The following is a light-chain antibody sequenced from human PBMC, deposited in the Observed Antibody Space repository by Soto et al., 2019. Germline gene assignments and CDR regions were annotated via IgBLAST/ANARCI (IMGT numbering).Light chain of an antibody. Sequence: EVVMTQSPATLSVSPGEGATLSCRASQSVGSLVAWYQQKPGKAPRLLIYRASTRATGIAARFTGSGSGTEFTLTISSLQTEDFAVYYCQQYNNWPITFGPGTRLEIK. V-gene: IGKV3-15*01. CDR2: RAS. CDR1: QSVGSL. CDR3: QQYNNWPIT. J-gene: IGKJ5*01.